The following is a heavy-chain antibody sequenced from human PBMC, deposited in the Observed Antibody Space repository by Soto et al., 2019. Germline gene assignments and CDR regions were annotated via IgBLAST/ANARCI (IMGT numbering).Heavy chain of an antibody. V-gene: IGHV3-11*06. CDR1: GFTFSDYY. CDR2: ISSSSSYT. Sequence: PGGSLRLSCAASGFTFSDYYMSWIRQAPGKGLEWVSYISSSSSYTNYADSVKGRFTISRDNAKNSLYLQMNSLRAEDTAVYYCARARPPLLSHYYYYGMDVWGQGTTVTVSS. D-gene: IGHD2-15*01. CDR3: ARARPPLLSHYYYYGMDV. J-gene: IGHJ6*02.